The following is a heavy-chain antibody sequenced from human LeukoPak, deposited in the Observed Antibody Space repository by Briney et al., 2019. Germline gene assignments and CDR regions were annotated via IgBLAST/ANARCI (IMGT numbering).Heavy chain of an antibody. Sequence: GRSLRLSCAASVFTFSGYAMSGGCQAPGKGLEWVSSITGSSASTYYADSVKGRFTISRDNSKNTLYLQMNSLRAEDTAVYFCAKLDYYDTHWGQGTLVTVSS. CDR2: ITGSSAST. D-gene: IGHD3-22*01. V-gene: IGHV3-23*01. CDR1: VFTFSGYA. J-gene: IGHJ4*02. CDR3: AKLDYYDTH.